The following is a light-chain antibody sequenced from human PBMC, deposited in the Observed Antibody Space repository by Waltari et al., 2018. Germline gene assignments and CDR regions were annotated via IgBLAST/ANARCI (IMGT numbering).Light chain of an antibody. V-gene: IGKV4-1*01. J-gene: IGKJ1*01. CDR2: WAS. CDR1: QSVLHSSNNKNY. Sequence: DIVMTQSPDSLAVSLGERATIPCQSSQSVLHSSNNKNYLAWYQQKPGQPPNLLIYWASTRESGVPDRFSGSGSGTDFTLTISSLQAEDVAVYYCQQYFSAPWTFGQGTKVEIK. CDR3: QQYFSAPWT.